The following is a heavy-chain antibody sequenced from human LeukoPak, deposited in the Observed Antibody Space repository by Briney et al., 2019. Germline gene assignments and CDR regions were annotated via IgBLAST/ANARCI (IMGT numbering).Heavy chain of an antibody. D-gene: IGHD5-12*01. CDR2: ISSSGSTI. Sequence: GGSLRLSCAASGFTFSSYEMNWVRQAPGKGLEWVSYISSSGSTIYYADSVKGRFTISRDNAKNSLYLQMNSLRAEDTAVYYCARGHDIVATISHFDYWGQGTLVTVSS. J-gene: IGHJ4*02. CDR1: GFTFSSYE. V-gene: IGHV3-48*03. CDR3: ARGHDIVATISHFDY.